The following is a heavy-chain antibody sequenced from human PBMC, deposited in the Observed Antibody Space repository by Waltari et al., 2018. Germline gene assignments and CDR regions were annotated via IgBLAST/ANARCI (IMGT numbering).Heavy chain of an antibody. J-gene: IGHJ6*02. V-gene: IGHV1-69*01. CDR2: IIPILGTA. CDR3: AKTTVTTGYYYGMDV. Sequence: QVQLVQSGAEVKKPGSSVKVSCKASGGTFSSYAISWVRQAPGQGLEWMGGIIPILGTANYAQKFQGRVTITADESTSTAYMELSSLRSEDTAVYDCAKTTVTTGYYYGMDVWGQGTTVTVSS. CDR1: GGTFSSYA. D-gene: IGHD4-17*01.